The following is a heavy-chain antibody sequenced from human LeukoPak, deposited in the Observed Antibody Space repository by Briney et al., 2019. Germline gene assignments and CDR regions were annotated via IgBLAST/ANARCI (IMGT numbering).Heavy chain of an antibody. CDR1: GFTFSSYA. D-gene: IGHD1-26*01. CDR3: AKKWSTTHPYLEY. J-gene: IGHJ4*02. CDR2: ISGNSAST. Sequence: GGSLRLSCAASGFTFSSYAMFWVRQAPGKGLEWVSLISGNSASTFYADSVKGRFTISRDNSKSTLYLQLNNLRAEDTAVYYCAKKWSTTHPYLEYWGQGTLVTVSS. V-gene: IGHV3-23*01.